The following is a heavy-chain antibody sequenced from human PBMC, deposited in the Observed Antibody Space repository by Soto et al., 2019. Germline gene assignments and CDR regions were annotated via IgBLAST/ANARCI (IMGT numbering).Heavy chain of an antibody. J-gene: IGHJ4*02. CDR1: GGTFSSFA. D-gene: IGHD3-10*01. CDR2: VIPLFGPP. CDR3: STDLVGSAGPYYFAW. V-gene: IGHV1-69*12. Sequence: VQVVQSGAEVKKPGSSVKVSCKASGGTFSSFAFTWVRQAPGQGLEWMGGVIPLFGPPTYSQNFQGRVTITAVASTGTVYMALSSLTSDDTALYFCSTDLVGSAGPYYFAWWGQGTLVTVSS.